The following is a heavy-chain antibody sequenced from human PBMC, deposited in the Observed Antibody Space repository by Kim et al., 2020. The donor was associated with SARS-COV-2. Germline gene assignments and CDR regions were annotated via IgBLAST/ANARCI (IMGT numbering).Heavy chain of an antibody. Sequence: ASVKVSCKTSGYTFTGYNIHWVRQAPGQRLEWMGNINAGSGNTKYSQKFQGRVTITRDTSASAAYMELSSLRSEDTAVYYCARGGSSLPEVYWGQGALVTVSS. CDR3: ARGGSSLPEVY. V-gene: IGHV1-3*01. CDR2: INAGSGNT. J-gene: IGHJ4*02. D-gene: IGHD2-2*01. CDR1: GYTFTGYN.